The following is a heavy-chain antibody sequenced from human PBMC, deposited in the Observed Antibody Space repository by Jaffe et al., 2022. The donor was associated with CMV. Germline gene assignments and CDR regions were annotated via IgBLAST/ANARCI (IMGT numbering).Heavy chain of an antibody. J-gene: IGHJ4*02. CDR2: IYPGDSDT. CDR1: GYSFTSYW. D-gene: IGHD5-18*01. CDR3: ARQARIQLWSPYFDY. V-gene: IGHV5-51*01. Sequence: EVQLVQSGAEVKKPGESLKISCKGSGYSFTSYWIGWVRQMPGKGLEWMGIIYPGDSDTRYSPSFQGQVTISADKSISTAYLQWSSLKASDTAMYYCARQARIQLWSPYFDYWGQGTLVTVSS.